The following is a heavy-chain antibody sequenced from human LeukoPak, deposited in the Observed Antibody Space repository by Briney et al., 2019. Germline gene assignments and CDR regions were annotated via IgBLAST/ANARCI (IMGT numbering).Heavy chain of an antibody. J-gene: IGHJ6*03. V-gene: IGHV3-7*01. Sequence: GGSLRLSCAASGFTFSDYWMSWVRQAPGKGLEWVANIKQDGSEKYYVDSVKGRFTISRDNAKNSLYLQMNSLRAEDTAVYYCARAIWRPYYYYMDVWGKGTTVTVS. D-gene: IGHD3-3*01. CDR2: IKQDGSEK. CDR3: ARAIWRPYYYYMDV. CDR1: GFTFSDYW.